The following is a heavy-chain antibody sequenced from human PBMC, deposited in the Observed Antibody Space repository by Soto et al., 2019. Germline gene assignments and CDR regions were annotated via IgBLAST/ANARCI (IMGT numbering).Heavy chain of an antibody. J-gene: IGHJ4*02. CDR2: ISWNSGSI. D-gene: IGHD6-19*01. CDR1: GFTFDDYA. CDR3: AKGYYLGIAVAGRGYFDY. Sequence: GGSLRLSCAASGFTFDDYAMHWVRQAPGKGLEWASGISWNSGSIGYADSVKGRFTISRDNAKNSLYLQMNSLRAEDTALYYCAKGYYLGIAVAGRGYFDYWGQETLVTVSS. V-gene: IGHV3-9*01.